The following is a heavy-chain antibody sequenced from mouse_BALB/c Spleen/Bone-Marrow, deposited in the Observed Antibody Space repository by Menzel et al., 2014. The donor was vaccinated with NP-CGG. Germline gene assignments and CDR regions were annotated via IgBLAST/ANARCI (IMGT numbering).Heavy chain of an antibody. CDR2: INPSNGGT. V-gene: IGHV1S81*02. J-gene: IGHJ4*01. CDR3: TRYTYGDYPYHYAMDY. CDR1: GYTFTSYY. Sequence: QVQLKESGAELVKPGASVKLSCKASGYTFTSYYMYWVKQRPGQGLEWIGGINPSNGGTNFNEKFKGKATLTVDKSSSAAYMQLGSLTSEDSAVYYCTRYTYGDYPYHYAMDYWGQGTSVTVSS. D-gene: IGHD2-13*01.